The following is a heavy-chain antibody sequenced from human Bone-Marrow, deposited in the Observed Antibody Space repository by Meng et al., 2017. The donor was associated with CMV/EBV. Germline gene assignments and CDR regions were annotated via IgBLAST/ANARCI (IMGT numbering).Heavy chain of an antibody. CDR1: GFSLSTSGMC. CDR3: ARHDYGVGAVDY. CDR2: IDWDDDK. Sequence: PTLVKPTQTLTLTCTFPGFSLSTSGMCVSWVRQPPGKALEWLALIDWDDDKYYSTSLKTRRTISKDTSKNQVVLTMTNMDPVDTATYYCARHDYGVGAVDYWCQGTLVTVSS. D-gene: IGHD4-17*01. J-gene: IGHJ4*02. V-gene: IGHV2-70*20.